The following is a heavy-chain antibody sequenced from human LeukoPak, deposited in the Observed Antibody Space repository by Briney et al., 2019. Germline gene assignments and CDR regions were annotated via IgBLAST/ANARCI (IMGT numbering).Heavy chain of an antibody. Sequence: SETLSLTCAVYGGSFSGYYWSWIRQPPGKGLEWIGEINHSGSTNYNPSLKSRVTISVDTSKNQFSLKLSSVTAADTAVYYCARLTGWFDPWGQGTLVTISS. V-gene: IGHV4-34*01. CDR2: INHSGST. CDR3: ARLTGWFDP. CDR1: GGSFSGYY. J-gene: IGHJ5*02.